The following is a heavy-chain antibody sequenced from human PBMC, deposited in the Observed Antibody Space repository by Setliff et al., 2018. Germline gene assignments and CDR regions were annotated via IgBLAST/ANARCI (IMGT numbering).Heavy chain of an antibody. D-gene: IGHD1-1*01. J-gene: IGHJ6*02. V-gene: IGHV1-69*13. CDR3: ARDRKLLRENWNYHDYGMDV. Sequence: GASVKVSCKASGGTFSSYAISWVRQAPGQGLEWMGGIIPIFGTANYAQKFQGRVTITADESTSTAYMELSSLRSEDTAVYYCARDRKLLRENWNYHDYGMDVWGQGTTVTVSS. CDR1: GGTFSSYA. CDR2: IIPIFGTA.